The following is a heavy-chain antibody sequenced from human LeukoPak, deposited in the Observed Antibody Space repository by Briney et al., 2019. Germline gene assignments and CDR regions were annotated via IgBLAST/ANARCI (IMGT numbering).Heavy chain of an antibody. D-gene: IGHD5-18*01. V-gene: IGHV1-18*01. J-gene: IGHJ3*02. Sequence: ASVKVSCKASGYTFTSYGISWVRQAPGQGLEWMGWISAYNGNTNYAQKLQGRVTMTTDTSTSTAHMELRSLRSDDTAVYYCARAEVGIQLWSDAFDIWGQGTMVTVSS. CDR2: ISAYNGNT. CDR1: GYTFTSYG. CDR3: ARAEVGIQLWSDAFDI.